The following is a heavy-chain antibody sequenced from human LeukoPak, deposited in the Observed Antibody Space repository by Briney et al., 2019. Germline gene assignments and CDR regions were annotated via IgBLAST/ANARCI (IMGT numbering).Heavy chain of an antibody. J-gene: IGHJ2*01. CDR1: SYSISSNYY. D-gene: IGHD3-22*01. V-gene: IGHV4-38-2*02. CDR3: ARDIDSSGYYYGYFDL. Sequence: SETLSLTCTVSSYSISSNYYWGWIRQPPGKGLEWIGTIYHSGSTYYNPSLKSRVTLSVDTSKNQFSLKLSSVTAADTAVYYCARDIDSSGYYYGYFDLWGRGTLVTVSS. CDR2: IYHSGST.